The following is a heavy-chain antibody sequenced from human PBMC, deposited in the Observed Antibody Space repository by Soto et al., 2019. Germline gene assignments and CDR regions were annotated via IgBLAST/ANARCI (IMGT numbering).Heavy chain of an antibody. V-gene: IGHV3-30*18. CDR3: ANAAIAAAGNFDY. CDR2: ISYDGSNK. Sequence: QVQLVESGGGVVQPGRSLRLSCAASGFTFSSYGMHWVRQAPGKGLEWVAVISYDGSNKYYADSVKGRFTISRDNSKNTLYLQMNSLRAEDTAVYYCANAAIAAAGNFDYWGQGTLVTVSS. D-gene: IGHD6-13*01. J-gene: IGHJ4*02. CDR1: GFTFSSYG.